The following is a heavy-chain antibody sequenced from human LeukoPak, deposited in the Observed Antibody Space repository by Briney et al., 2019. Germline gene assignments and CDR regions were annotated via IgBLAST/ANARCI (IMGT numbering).Heavy chain of an antibody. CDR2: INWNGGST. Sequence: GGSLRLSCAASGFTFSNYWMSWVRQAPGKGLEWVAGINWNGGSTVYADSVKGRFTISRDNAKNTLYLQMNSLRAEDTAVYYCARSIIAAAGPTYMDVWGKGTTVTISS. V-gene: IGHV3-20*04. J-gene: IGHJ6*03. CDR3: ARSIIAAAGPTYMDV. D-gene: IGHD6-13*01. CDR1: GFTFSNYW.